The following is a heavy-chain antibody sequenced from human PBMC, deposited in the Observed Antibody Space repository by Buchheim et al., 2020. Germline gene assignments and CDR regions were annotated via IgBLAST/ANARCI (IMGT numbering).Heavy chain of an antibody. CDR1: GGSFSGYY. Sequence: QVQLQQWGAGLLKPSETLSLTCAVYGGSFSGYYWSWIRQPPGKGLEWIGEINHSGSTNSNPSLKSRVTISVDTSQNQFSLKLSSVTAADTAVYYCARGLPLSTVTIAPYYYYGMDVWGQGTT. J-gene: IGHJ6*02. D-gene: IGHD4-17*01. CDR2: INHSGST. V-gene: IGHV4-34*01. CDR3: ARGLPLSTVTIAPYYYYGMDV.